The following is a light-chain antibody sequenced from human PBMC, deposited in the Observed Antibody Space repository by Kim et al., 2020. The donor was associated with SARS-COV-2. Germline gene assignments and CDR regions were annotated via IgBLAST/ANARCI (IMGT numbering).Light chain of an antibody. CDR2: YDS. Sequence: APGETARITCGGNNIRSKSVHWYQQKPGRAPVLVIYYDSDRPSGIPERFSGSNSGNTATLTISRVEAGDEADYYCQVWDSSSDHWVFGGGTQLTVL. CDR3: QVWDSSSDHWV. V-gene: IGLV3-21*04. J-gene: IGLJ2*01. CDR1: NIRSKS.